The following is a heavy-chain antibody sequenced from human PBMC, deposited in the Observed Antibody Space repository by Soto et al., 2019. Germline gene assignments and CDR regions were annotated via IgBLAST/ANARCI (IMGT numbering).Heavy chain of an antibody. CDR1: GGSVSGYY. CDR2: INHSGST. D-gene: IGHD5-18*01. CDR3: ARGWIQLWLEGFDY. V-gene: IGHV4-34*01. Sequence: SETLSLTCAVYGGSVSGYYRSWIRQPPGKGLEWIGEINHSGSTNYNPSLKSRVTISVDTSKNQFSLKLSSVTAADTVVYYCARGWIQLWLEGFDYWGQGTLVTVSS. J-gene: IGHJ4*02.